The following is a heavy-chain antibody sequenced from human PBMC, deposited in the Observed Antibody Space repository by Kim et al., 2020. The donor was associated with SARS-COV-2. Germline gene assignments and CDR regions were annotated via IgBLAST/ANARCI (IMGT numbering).Heavy chain of an antibody. D-gene: IGHD6-13*01. J-gene: IGHJ4*02. V-gene: IGHV3-30*01. Sequence: YADAGKGRGTISRDNSKNTLYLLMNSLRGDDTAVYYCARESPSSSGAFDYWGQGTLVTVSS. CDR3: ARESPSSSGAFDY.